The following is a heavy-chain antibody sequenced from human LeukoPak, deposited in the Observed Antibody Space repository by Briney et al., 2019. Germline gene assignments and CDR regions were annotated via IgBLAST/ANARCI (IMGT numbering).Heavy chain of an antibody. Sequence: SETLSLTCAVYGGSFSGYYWSWIRQPPGKGLEWIGEINHSGSTNYNPSLKSRVTISVDTSKNQFSLKLSSVTAADTAVYYCARALRASNWFDPWGQGTLVTVSS. CDR2: INHSGST. D-gene: IGHD1-26*01. CDR1: GGSFSGYY. J-gene: IGHJ5*02. V-gene: IGHV4-34*01. CDR3: ARALRASNWFDP.